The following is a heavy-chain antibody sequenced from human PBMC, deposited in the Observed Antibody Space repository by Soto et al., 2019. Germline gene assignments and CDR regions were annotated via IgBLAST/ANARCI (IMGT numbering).Heavy chain of an antibody. J-gene: IGHJ4*02. CDR3: ARDGRPVTCYYDSSGYYPST. CDR1: GYTFTGYY. D-gene: IGHD3-22*01. Sequence: ASVKVSCKASGYTFTGYYMHWVRQAPGQGLEWMGWINPNSGGTNYAQKFQGRVTMTRDTSISTAYMELSRLRSDDTAVYYCARDGRPVTCYYDSSGYYPSTWGQGTLVTVSS. V-gene: IGHV1-2*02. CDR2: INPNSGGT.